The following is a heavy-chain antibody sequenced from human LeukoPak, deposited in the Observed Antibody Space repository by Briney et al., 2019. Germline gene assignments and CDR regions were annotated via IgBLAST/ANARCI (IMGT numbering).Heavy chain of an antibody. Sequence: SVKVSCKASGCTFSSYAISWVRQAPGQGLEWMRRIIPILGIANYAQKFQGRVTITADKSTSTAYMELSSLRSEDTAVYYCASYVWGSYRSTGYWGQGTLVTVSS. J-gene: IGHJ4*02. CDR3: ASYVWGSYRSTGY. D-gene: IGHD3-16*02. V-gene: IGHV1-69*04. CDR2: IIPILGIA. CDR1: GCTFSSYA.